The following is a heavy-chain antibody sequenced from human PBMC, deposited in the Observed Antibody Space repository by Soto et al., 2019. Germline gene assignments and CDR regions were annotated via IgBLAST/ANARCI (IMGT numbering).Heavy chain of an antibody. V-gene: IGHV3-9*02. J-gene: IGHJ4*02. CDR3: VKDLEAGGAAY. CDR2: IIWNTGST. Sequence: EVQLVESGGGLVQPGRSLRLSCAASGFTSHDNGMHWVRQAPGKGLEWVSGIIWNTGSTGYADSVKGRFTISRDNAKNSLYLQMNSLRDEDTALYYCVKDLEAGGAAYWGQGTLVTVSS. D-gene: IGHD3-16*01. CDR1: GFTSHDNG.